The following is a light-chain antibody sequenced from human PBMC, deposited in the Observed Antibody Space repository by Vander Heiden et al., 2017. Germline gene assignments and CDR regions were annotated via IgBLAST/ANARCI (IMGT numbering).Light chain of an antibody. CDR1: QSLLHSNGFHY. CDR2: LGS. V-gene: IGKV2-28*01. J-gene: IGKJ4*01. CDR3: MQVLQTPLT. Sequence: EIVMTQSQLSLPVSPGESASISCRSSQSLLHSNGFHYLDWYLQKPGQSPQLLIYLGSNRASGVSDRFSGSGSGTDFTLKISRVEADDVGIYYSMQVLQTPLTFGGGTKVEIK.